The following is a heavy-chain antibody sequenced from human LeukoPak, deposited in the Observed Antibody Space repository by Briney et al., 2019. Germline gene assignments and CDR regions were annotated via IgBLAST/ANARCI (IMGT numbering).Heavy chain of an antibody. V-gene: IGHV1-46*01. Sequence: ASVKVSCKASGYTFTSYYMHWVRQAPGQGLEWMGRINPSGGSTSYAQKFQGRVTMTRDTSTSTVYMELSSLRSEDTAVYYCARSDIVVVPALYYYYYMDVWGKGTTVTVSS. J-gene: IGHJ6*03. CDR1: GYTFTSYY. CDR2: INPSGGST. D-gene: IGHD2-2*01. CDR3: ARSDIVVVPALYYYYYMDV.